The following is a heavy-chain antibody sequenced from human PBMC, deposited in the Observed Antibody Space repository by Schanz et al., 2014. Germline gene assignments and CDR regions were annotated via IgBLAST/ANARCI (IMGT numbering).Heavy chain of an antibody. CDR1: GYTFTSYD. V-gene: IGHV1-18*01. J-gene: IGHJ3*02. D-gene: IGHD6-13*01. Sequence: QVQLVQSGPAVKKPGASVKVSCKASGYTFTSYDINWVRQAPGQGLEWMGWINVYNGDTKFAKTFQDRVTLTTDTSTSTAYMELRSLRSDDTAVYYCARNIIATARAYDIWGQGTMVTVSS. CDR3: ARNIIATARAYDI. CDR2: INVYNGDT.